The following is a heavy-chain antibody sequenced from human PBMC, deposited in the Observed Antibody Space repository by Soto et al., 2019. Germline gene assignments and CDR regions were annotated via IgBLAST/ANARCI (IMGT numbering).Heavy chain of an antibody. D-gene: IGHD1-26*01. CDR1: GFTFSSYA. V-gene: IGHV3-23*01. CDR2: ISGSGGST. J-gene: IGHJ4*02. CDR3: AKGVKVGATPPETYFDY. Sequence: EVQLLESGGGLVQPGGSLRLSCAASGFTFSSYAMSWVRQAPGKGLEWGSAISGSGGSTYYADSVKGRFTISRDNSKNKLYQQMNSRRDEDTAVYYSAKGVKVGATPPETYFDYWGPGTLVTVSS.